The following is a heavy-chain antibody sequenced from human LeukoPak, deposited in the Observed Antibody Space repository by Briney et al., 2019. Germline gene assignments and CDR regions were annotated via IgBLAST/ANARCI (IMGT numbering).Heavy chain of an antibody. CDR2: IYYSGST. J-gene: IGHJ6*03. D-gene: IGHD3-22*01. V-gene: IGHV4-59*01. CDR1: GDSINNFY. Sequence: SETLSLTCAVSGDSINNFYWSWIRQPPGKGLQWIGYIYYSGSTNYNPSLKSRVTISVDTSKNQFSLKLSSVTAADTAVYYCARSSVPYYYYNYYMDVWGKGTTVTVSS. CDR3: ARSSVPYYYYNYYMDV.